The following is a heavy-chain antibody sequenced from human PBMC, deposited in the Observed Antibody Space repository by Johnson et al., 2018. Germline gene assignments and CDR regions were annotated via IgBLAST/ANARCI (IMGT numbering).Heavy chain of an antibody. CDR3: AVSSDAFDI. V-gene: IGHV1-46*01. J-gene: IGHJ3*02. D-gene: IGHD2-2*01. CDR2: INPSGGST. Sequence: VQLVESGAEVKKPGASVKVSCKASGYTFTRHYMHWVRQAPGQGLEWMGIINPSGGSTSYAQKFQGRVTMTRDTSTSTVYMELSRLRSEDTAMDYCAVSSDAFDIWGQGTMVTVSS. CDR1: GYTFTRHY.